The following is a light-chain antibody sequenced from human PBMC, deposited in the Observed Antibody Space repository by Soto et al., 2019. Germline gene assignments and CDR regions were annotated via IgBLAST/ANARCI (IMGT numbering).Light chain of an antibody. Sequence: EIVMTQSPATLSVSPGERATLSCRASQSVSSKLAWYQQKPGQAPRLLIYDASTRATGIPARFSGSGSGTEFTLTISSLQSEDCEVYYCQQYDNWPLTFGGGAKVEIK. CDR1: QSVSSK. CDR2: DAS. J-gene: IGKJ4*01. V-gene: IGKV3-15*01. CDR3: QQYDNWPLT.